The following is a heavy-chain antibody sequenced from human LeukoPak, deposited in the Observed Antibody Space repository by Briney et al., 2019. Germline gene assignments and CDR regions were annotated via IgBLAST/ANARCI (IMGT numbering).Heavy chain of an antibody. CDR1: GGSISSYY. Sequence: PSETLSLTCTVSGGSISSYYWSWIRQPPGKGLEWIGYIYYSGSTNYNPSLKSRVTISVDTSKNQFSLKLSSVTAADTAVYYCARYSSSWYSALDYWGQGTLVTVSS. J-gene: IGHJ4*02. V-gene: IGHV4-59*01. CDR3: ARYSSSWYSALDY. D-gene: IGHD6-13*01. CDR2: IYYSGST.